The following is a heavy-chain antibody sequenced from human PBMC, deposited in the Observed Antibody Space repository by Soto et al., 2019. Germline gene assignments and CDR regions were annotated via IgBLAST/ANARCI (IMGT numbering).Heavy chain of an antibody. CDR3: AREGRGSSGWSDAFDI. D-gene: IGHD6-19*01. J-gene: IGHJ3*02. V-gene: IGHV3-30-3*01. CDR1: GFTFSSYA. CDR2: ISYDGSNK. Sequence: QVQLVESGGGVVQPGRSLRLSCAASGFTFSSYAMHWVRQAPGKGLEWVAVISYDGSNKYYADSVKGRFTISRDNSKNTLCLQMSSVRAEETAVYYCAREGRGSSGWSDAFDIWGQGTMVTVSS.